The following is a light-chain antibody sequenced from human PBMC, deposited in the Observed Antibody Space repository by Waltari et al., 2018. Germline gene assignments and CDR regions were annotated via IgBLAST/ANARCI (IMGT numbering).Light chain of an antibody. Sequence: DIVMTQSPDSLAVSLGERASINCTSRQSVLHMSSNRNYLAWYQQKPGQPPKLLIYWASSRESGVPDRFSGSGSGTDFTLTIDSLHAEDVAVYYCQQYYTAPPPTFGGGTKVEIK. CDR1: QSVLHMSSNRNY. CDR3: QQYYTAPPPT. J-gene: IGKJ4*01. V-gene: IGKV4-1*01. CDR2: WAS.